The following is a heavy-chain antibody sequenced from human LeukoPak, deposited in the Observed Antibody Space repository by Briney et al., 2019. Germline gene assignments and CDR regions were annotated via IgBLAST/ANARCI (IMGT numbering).Heavy chain of an antibody. J-gene: IGHJ6*02. CDR2: IKQDGSEK. Sequence: PGGSLRLSCAASGFTFSSYWMSWVRQAPGKGLEWVANIKQDGSEKYYVDSVKGRSTISRDNAKNSLYLQMNSLRAEDTAVYYCARVKPYYYYYGMDVWGQGTTVTVSS. V-gene: IGHV3-7*01. CDR1: GFTFSSYW. CDR3: ARVKPYYYYYGMDV.